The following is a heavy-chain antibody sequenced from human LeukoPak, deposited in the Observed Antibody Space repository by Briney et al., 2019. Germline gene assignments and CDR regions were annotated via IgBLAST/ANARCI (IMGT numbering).Heavy chain of an antibody. Sequence: PSETLSLTCAVYGGSFSGYYWSWIRQPPGKGLEWIGEINHSGSTNYNPSLKSRVTISVDTSKNQFSLKLSSVTAADTAVYYCARTPSGSHFDYWGQGTLVTVSS. J-gene: IGHJ4*02. V-gene: IGHV4-34*01. CDR2: INHSGST. CDR3: ARTPSGSHFDY. CDR1: GGSFSGYY. D-gene: IGHD1-26*01.